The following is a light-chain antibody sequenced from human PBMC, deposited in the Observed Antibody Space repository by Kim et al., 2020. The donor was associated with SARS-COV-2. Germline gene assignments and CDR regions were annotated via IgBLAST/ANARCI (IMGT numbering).Light chain of an antibody. J-gene: IGLJ3*02. CDR3: QAWDSSTMV. CDR2: QDR. V-gene: IGLV3-1*01. CDR1: KLGDKY. Sequence: SVSPGQTASITCSGDKLGDKYACWYQQKPGQSPVLVIYQDRKRPSGIPERFSGSNSGNTATLTISGTQAMDEADYYCQAWDSSTMVFGGGTQLTVL.